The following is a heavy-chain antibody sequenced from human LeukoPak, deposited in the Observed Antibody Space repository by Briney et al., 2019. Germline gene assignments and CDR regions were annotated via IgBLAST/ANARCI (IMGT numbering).Heavy chain of an antibody. D-gene: IGHD5-12*01. CDR2: ISYDGSNK. CDR1: AFTFSHYA. J-gene: IGHJ4*02. Sequence: PGRSLRLSCAASAFTFSHYAMHWVRQAPGKGLEWVAVISYDGSNKYYADSVKGRFTISRDNSKNTLYLQMNSLRAEDTAVYYCATLPARSGYDYFDYWGQGTLVTVSS. V-gene: IGHV3-30*04. CDR3: ATLPARSGYDYFDY.